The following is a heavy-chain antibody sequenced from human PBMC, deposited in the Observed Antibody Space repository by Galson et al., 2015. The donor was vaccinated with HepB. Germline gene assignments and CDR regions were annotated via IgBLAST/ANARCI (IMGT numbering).Heavy chain of an antibody. CDR2: INTFGNEI. Sequence: SLRLSCAASGFRFGNYWMHWVRQVPGKGLEWISRINTFGNEIKYADSVRGRFATSRDNAKNILYLQMYSMGAEDTGLYYCARRGGSTWFPGSGYFDLWGRGALVT. D-gene: IGHD2-2*01. CDR1: GFRFGNYW. V-gene: IGHV3-74*03. J-gene: IGHJ2*01. CDR3: ARRGGSTWFPGSGYFDL.